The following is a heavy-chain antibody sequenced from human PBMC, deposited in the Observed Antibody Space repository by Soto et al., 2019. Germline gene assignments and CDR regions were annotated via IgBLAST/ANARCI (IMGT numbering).Heavy chain of an antibody. CDR2: IYHSGST. D-gene: IGHD5-18*01. V-gene: IGHV4-4*02. CDR1: GGSISSSNW. Sequence: SETLSLTCAVSGGSISSSNWWSWVRQPPGKGLEWIGEIYHSGSTNYNPSLKSRVTISVDKSKNQFSLKLSSVTAADTAVYYCARLQGYSYGYWALYYFDYWGQGTLVTVS. CDR3: ARLQGYSYGYWALYYFDY. J-gene: IGHJ4*02.